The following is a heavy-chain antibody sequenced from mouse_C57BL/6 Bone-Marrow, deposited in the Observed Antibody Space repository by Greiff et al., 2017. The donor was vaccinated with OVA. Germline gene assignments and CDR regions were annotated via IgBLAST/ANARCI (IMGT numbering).Heavy chain of an antibody. CDR3: ARGRGYFDV. CDR1: GYSFTGYF. Sequence: EVKLQESGPELVKPGDSVKISCKASGYSFTGYFMNWVMQSHGKSLEWIGRINPYNGDTFYNQKFKGKATLTVDKSSSTAHMELRSLTSEDSAVYYCARGRGYFDVWGTGTTVTVSS. CDR2: INPYNGDT. V-gene: IGHV1-20*01. J-gene: IGHJ1*03.